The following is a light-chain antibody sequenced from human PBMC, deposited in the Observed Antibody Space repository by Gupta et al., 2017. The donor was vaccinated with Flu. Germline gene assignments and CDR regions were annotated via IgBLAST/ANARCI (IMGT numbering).Light chain of an antibody. CDR1: QSVNNY. V-gene: IGKV3-11*01. J-gene: IGKJ5*01. Sequence: EIVLTQSPATLSLSPGERATLSCRASQSVNNYLAWYQQRPVQAPRLLIYDASNSATGIPARFSGSGSGTDFTLTISSLEPEDFAVYYCQQRSNWPPITFGQGTRLDIK. CDR3: QQRSNWPPIT. CDR2: DAS.